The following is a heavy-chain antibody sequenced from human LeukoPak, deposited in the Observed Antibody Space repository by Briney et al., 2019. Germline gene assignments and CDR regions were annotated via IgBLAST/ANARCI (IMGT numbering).Heavy chain of an antibody. CDR3: ARVGATYHDAFDI. CDR1: GFTFSSYE. Sequence: PGGSLRLSCAASGFTFSSYEMNWVRQAPGKGLEWVSYISSSGSTIYYADSVKGRFTISRDNARNSLYLQMNSLRAEDTAVYYCARVGATYHDAFDIWGQGTMVTVSS. D-gene: IGHD1-26*01. V-gene: IGHV3-48*03. CDR2: ISSSGSTI. J-gene: IGHJ3*02.